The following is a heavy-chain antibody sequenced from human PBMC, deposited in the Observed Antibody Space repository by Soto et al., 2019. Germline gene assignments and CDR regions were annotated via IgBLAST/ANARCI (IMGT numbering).Heavy chain of an antibody. Sequence: GASVKVSCKASGGTFSSYAISWVRQAPGQGLEWMGGIIPIFGTANYAQKFQGRVTITADESTSTAYMELSSLRSEDTAVYYCARGYEYSSFPADYWGQGTLVTVSS. CDR1: GGTFSSYA. J-gene: IGHJ4*02. D-gene: IGHD6-6*01. CDR2: IIPIFGTA. CDR3: ARGYEYSSFPADY. V-gene: IGHV1-69*13.